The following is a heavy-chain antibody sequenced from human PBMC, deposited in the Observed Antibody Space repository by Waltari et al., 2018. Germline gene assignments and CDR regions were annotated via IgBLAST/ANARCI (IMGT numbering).Heavy chain of an antibody. J-gene: IGHJ4*02. D-gene: IGHD5-12*01. CDR1: GLTFSSYW. Sequence: EVQLVESGGGLVQPGGSLRLSCAASGLTFSSYWMHWVRQAPGKGLVWVSGINSDGSSTSYADSVEGRFTISRDNAKNTLYLQMNSLRAEDTAVYYCASIVATILDYWGQGTLVTVSS. CDR3: ASIVATILDY. CDR2: INSDGSST. V-gene: IGHV3-74*01.